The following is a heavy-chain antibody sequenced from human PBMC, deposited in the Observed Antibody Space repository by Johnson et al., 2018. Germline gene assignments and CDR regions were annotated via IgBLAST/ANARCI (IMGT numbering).Heavy chain of an antibody. D-gene: IGHD5-18*01. V-gene: IGHV3-74*01. CDR3: ARAAKYSYGLV. J-gene: IGHJ6*04. Sequence: VQLQESGGGLVQPGGSLRLSCAASGFTFSSFWMHWVRQAPGKGLVWVSRMTSDGSTTTYAASVKGRFTVSGDNAKNTLYLQRNSLRAEDTAVYYCARAAKYSYGLVWGKGTTVTVSS. CDR2: MTSDGSTT. CDR1: GFTFSSFW.